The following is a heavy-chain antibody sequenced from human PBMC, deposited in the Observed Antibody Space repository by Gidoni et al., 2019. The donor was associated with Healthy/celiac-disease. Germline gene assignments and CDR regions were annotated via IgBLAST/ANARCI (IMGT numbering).Heavy chain of an antibody. D-gene: IGHD3-9*01. CDR2: IIPILGIA. V-gene: IGHV1-69*02. Sequence: VQLVQSGAEVKKPGCSVKVSCKASGGTFSSYTISWVRQPPGQGLGWMGRIIPILGIANYAQKFQGRVTITADKSTSTAYMELSSLRSEDTAVYYCARSSPVYYDILTGYKYYYYGMDVWGQGTTVTVSS. J-gene: IGHJ6*02. CDR3: ARSSPVYYDILTGYKYYYYGMDV. CDR1: GGTFSSYT.